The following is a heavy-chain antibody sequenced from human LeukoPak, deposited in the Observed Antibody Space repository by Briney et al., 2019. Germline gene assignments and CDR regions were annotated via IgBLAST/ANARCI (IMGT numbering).Heavy chain of an antibody. CDR2: INHSGST. Sequence: PSETLSLTCAVYGVSFSGYYWSWIRQPPGKGLEWIGEINHSGSTNYNPSLKSRVTISVDKSKNQFSLKLSSVTAADTAVYYCARDLHWGLGSSSWYASLAYWGQGTLVTVSS. J-gene: IGHJ4*02. D-gene: IGHD6-13*01. V-gene: IGHV4-34*01. CDR3: ARDLHWGLGSSSWYASLAY. CDR1: GVSFSGYY.